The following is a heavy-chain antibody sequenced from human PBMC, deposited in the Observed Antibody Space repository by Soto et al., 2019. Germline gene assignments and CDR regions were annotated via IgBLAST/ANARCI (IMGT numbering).Heavy chain of an antibody. CDR1: GYTFTTYG. J-gene: IGHJ4*02. D-gene: IGHD3-10*02. Sequence: QVQLVQSGVEVRNPGASVKVSCKASGYTFTTYGISWVRQAPGQGLEWMGWISTYNGNTQFAQKFQGRVTMTTDTSTSTVYMEQRSLTSDDTAVYYCARDWSADVLPDYWGQGTLVTVSS. CDR3: ARDWSADVLPDY. CDR2: ISTYNGNT. V-gene: IGHV1-18*01.